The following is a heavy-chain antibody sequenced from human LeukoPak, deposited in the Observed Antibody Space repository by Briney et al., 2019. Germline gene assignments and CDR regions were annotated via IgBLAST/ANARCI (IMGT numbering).Heavy chain of an antibody. CDR3: AKRPEYQLLMGALDY. J-gene: IGHJ4*02. CDR2: ISGSGGST. D-gene: IGHD2-2*01. CDR1: GFTFSSYA. Sequence: GGSLRLSCAASGFTFSSYAMSWVRQAPGKGLEWVSAISGSGGSTYYADSVKGRFTISRDNSKNTLYLQMNSLRAEDTAVYYCAKRPEYQLLMGALDYWGQGTLVTVSS. V-gene: IGHV3-23*01.